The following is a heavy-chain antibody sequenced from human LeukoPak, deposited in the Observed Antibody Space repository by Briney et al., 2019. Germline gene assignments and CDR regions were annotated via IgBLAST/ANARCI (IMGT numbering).Heavy chain of an antibody. CDR2: ISWNSGSI. CDR3: AREPSEYFDY. CDR1: GFTFDDYA. J-gene: IGHJ4*02. Sequence: PGGSLRLSCAASGFTFDDYAMHWVRQAPGKGLEWVSGISWNSGSIGYADSVKGRFTISRDNAKNTLYLQMNSLRAEDTAVYYCAREPSEYFDYWGQGTLVTVSS. D-gene: IGHD6-19*01. V-gene: IGHV3-9*01.